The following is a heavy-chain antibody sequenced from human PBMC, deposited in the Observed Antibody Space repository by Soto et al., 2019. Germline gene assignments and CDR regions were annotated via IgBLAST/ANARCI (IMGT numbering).Heavy chain of an antibody. J-gene: IGHJ4*02. CDR1: GFTFSSYG. CDR2: ISYDGSNK. Sequence: GGSLRLSCAASGFTFSSYGMHWVRQAPGKGLEWVAVISYDGSNKYYADSVKGRFTISRDNSKNTLYLQMNSLRAEDTAVYYCANSYYFDHWGQGTLVTVSS. V-gene: IGHV3-30*18. CDR3: ANSYYFDH.